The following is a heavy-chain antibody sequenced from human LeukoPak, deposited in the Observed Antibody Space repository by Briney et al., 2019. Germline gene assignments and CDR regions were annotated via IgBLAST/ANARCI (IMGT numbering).Heavy chain of an antibody. J-gene: IGHJ4*02. CDR2: ISAYNGNT. V-gene: IGHV1-18*01. D-gene: IGHD3-22*01. CDR3: ARDYLFGYDSSGYFNY. CDR1: GYTFTSYG. Sequence: ASVKVSCKASGYTFTSYGISWVRQAPGQGPEWMGWISAYNGNTNYAQKLQGRVTMITDTSTSTAYMELRSLRSDDTAVYYCARDYLFGYDSSGYFNYWGQGTLVTVSS.